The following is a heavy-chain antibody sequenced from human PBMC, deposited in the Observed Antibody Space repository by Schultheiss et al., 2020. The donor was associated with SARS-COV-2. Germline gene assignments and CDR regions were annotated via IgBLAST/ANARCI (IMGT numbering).Heavy chain of an antibody. Sequence: SETLSLTCTVSGGSISSYYWSWIRQPAGKGLEWIGRIYTSGSTNYNPSLKSRVTISVDTSKNQFSLKLSSVTAADTAVYYCARTPGYCSGGSCYQFDYWGQGTLVTVSS. D-gene: IGHD2-15*01. CDR3: ARTPGYCSGGSCYQFDY. CDR2: IYTSGST. V-gene: IGHV4-4*07. CDR1: GGSISSYY. J-gene: IGHJ4*02.